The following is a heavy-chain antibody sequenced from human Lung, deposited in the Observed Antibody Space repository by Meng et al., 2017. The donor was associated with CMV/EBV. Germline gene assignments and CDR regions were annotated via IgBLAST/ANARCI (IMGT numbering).Heavy chain of an antibody. Sequence: GESLKISCAASGFTFSSYAMSWVRQAPGKGLEWVSAISGSGGSTYYADSVKGRFTISRDNSKNTLYLQMNSLRAEDTAVYYCAKAYSSSSVGTNRGFDYWXQRTLVTVSS. CDR3: AKAYSSSSVGTNRGFDY. CDR2: ISGSGGST. CDR1: GFTFSSYA. D-gene: IGHD6-6*01. V-gene: IGHV3-23*01. J-gene: IGHJ4*02.